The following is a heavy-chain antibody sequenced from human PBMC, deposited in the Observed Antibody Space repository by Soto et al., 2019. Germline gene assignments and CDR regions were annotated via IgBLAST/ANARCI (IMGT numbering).Heavy chain of an antibody. Sequence: SETLSLTCTVSGGSISSGGYYCSWIRQHPGKGLEWIGYIYYSGSTYYNPSLKSRVTISVDTSKNQFSLKLSSVTAADTAVYYCAAQQYSYGFLAPHTKIYYCGQRTPVPVSS. CDR3: AAQQYSYGFLAPHTKIYY. V-gene: IGHV4-31*03. J-gene: IGHJ4*02. CDR2: IYYSGST. D-gene: IGHD5-18*01. CDR1: GGSISSGGYY.